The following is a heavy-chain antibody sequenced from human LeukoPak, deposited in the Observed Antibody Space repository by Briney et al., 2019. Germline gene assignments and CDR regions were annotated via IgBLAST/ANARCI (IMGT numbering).Heavy chain of an antibody. V-gene: IGHV3-21*01. J-gene: IGHJ5*02. D-gene: IGHD2-15*01. CDR3: ARDSGGRGWFDP. CDR2: ISTSSLYI. Sequence: PGGSLRLSCAASGFTFSSFTMNWVRQAPGKGLEWVSSISTSSLYIYYADSVKGRFTISRDNAKNSLYLQMNSLRDEDTAVYYCARDSGGRGWFDPWGQGTLVTVSS. CDR1: GFTFSSFT.